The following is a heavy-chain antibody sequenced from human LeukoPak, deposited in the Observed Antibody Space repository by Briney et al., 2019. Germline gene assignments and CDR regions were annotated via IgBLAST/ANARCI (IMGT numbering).Heavy chain of an antibody. D-gene: IGHD2-2*01. CDR3: AKDQCTRTSCDGYPGY. Sequence: PGGSLRLSCAASGFTFSSYGMHWVRQAPGKGLEWVAFIHFDGSTKYSGDSVQGRFTISRDNSRNILYLQMNNLRPEDTAFYYCAKDQCTRTSCDGYPGYWGQGTLATVSS. CDR2: IHFDGSTK. J-gene: IGHJ4*02. CDR1: GFTFSSYG. V-gene: IGHV3-30*02.